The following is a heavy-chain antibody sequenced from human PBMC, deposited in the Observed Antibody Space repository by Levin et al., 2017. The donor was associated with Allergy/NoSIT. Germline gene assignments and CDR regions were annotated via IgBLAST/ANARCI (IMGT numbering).Heavy chain of an antibody. Sequence: PGESLKISCAPSGFIFTNYWMRWIRQAPGKGLEWVASVSQDGNQKYYVDSVKGRFTISRDNAKNSLYLQMNSLRAEDTAVYYCARTITISGAVAYMDVWGKGTTVTVSS. D-gene: IGHD3-3*01. J-gene: IGHJ6*03. CDR2: VSQDGNQK. CDR3: ARTITISGAVAYMDV. CDR1: GFIFTNYW. V-gene: IGHV3-7*03.